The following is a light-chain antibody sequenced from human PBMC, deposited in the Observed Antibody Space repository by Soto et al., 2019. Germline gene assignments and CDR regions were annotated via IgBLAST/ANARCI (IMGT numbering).Light chain of an antibody. CDR3: CSFAGTDTLRI. Sequence: QSALTQPRSVSGSPGQSVTISCTGTSSDVGGYDFVSWYQQHPGKVPKLMIYDVNKRPSGVPDRFSGSKSGNMASLTISGLQVDDEADYYCCSFAGTDTLRIFGGGTKVTVL. CDR2: DVN. CDR1: SSDVGGYDF. J-gene: IGLJ2*01. V-gene: IGLV2-11*01.